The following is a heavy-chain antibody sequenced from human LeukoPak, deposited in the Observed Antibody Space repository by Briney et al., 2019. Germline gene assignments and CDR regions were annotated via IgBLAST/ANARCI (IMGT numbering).Heavy chain of an antibody. Sequence: SVKVSCKASGGTFSSYAISWVRQAPGQGLEWMGRIIPILGIANYAQKFQGRVTITADKSTSTAYMELSSLRSEDTAVYYCAGLWFGELSDYYYGVDVWGQGTTVTVSS. CDR2: IIPILGIA. CDR3: AGLWFGELSDYYYGVDV. V-gene: IGHV1-69*04. CDR1: GGTFSSYA. J-gene: IGHJ6*02. D-gene: IGHD3-10*01.